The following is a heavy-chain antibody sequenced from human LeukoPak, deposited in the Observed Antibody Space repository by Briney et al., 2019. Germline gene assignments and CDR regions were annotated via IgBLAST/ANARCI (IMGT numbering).Heavy chain of an antibody. D-gene: IGHD5-12*01. CDR3: ASQPGGYSGYDF. CDR1: GGSISSSSYY. J-gene: IGHJ4*02. Sequence: ASETLSLTCTVSGGSISSSSYYWGWIRQPPGKGLEWIGSIYYSGSTYYNPSLKSRVTISVDTSKNQFSLELSSVTAADTAVYYCASQPGGYSGYDFWGQGTLVTVSS. V-gene: IGHV4-39*07. CDR2: IYYSGST.